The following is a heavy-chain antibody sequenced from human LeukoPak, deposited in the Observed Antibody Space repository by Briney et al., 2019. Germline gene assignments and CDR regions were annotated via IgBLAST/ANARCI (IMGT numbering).Heavy chain of an antibody. CDR2: FYSGIGT. V-gene: IGHV3-53*01. CDR1: GFTVSNNY. CDR3: ARDGTGIASGAFDI. D-gene: IGHD6-13*01. J-gene: IGHJ3*02. Sequence: GGSLRLSCAASGFTVSNNYMSWVRQAPGKGLEWVSVFYSGIGTYYADSVKGRFTISSDNSKNTLYLQMNSLRAEDTALYYCARDGTGIASGAFDIWGQGTMVTVSS.